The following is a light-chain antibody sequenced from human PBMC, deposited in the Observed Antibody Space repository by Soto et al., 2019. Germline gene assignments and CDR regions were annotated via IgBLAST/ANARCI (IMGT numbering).Light chain of an antibody. CDR3: SSYTSSSPYV. CDR1: SXDVGGYNY. J-gene: IGLJ1*01. V-gene: IGLV2-14*01. Sequence: QSVLTQPASVSGSPGQSITISCTGTSXDVGGYNYVSWYQQQPGKAPKLMIYQVSNRPSGVSNRFSGSKSGNTASLTISGLQAEDEADYYCSSYTSSSPYVFGIGTKVTVL. CDR2: QVS.